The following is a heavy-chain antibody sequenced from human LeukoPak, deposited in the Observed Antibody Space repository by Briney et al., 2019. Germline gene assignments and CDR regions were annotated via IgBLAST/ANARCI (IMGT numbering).Heavy chain of an antibody. CDR1: GFTFSSYG. CDR2: ISYDGSNK. V-gene: IGHV3-30*03. CDR3: VVVTGTW. Sequence: GGSLRLSCAASGFTFSSYGMHWVRQAPGKGLEWVAVISYDGSNKYYADSVKGRFTISRDNSKNTLYLQMNSLRAEDTAVYYCVVVTGTWWGQGTLVTVSS. J-gene: IGHJ4*02. D-gene: IGHD2-21*02.